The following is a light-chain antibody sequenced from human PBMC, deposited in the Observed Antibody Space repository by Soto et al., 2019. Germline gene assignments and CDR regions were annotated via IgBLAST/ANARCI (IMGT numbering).Light chain of an antibody. CDR3: CSYAGSSTWV. CDR2: EVS. V-gene: IGLV2-23*02. Sequence: QSALTQPGSVSGSPGQSITISCTGTISDVGSYNLVSWYQQHPGKAPKLMIYEVSKRPSGVSNRFSGSKSGNTASLTISGLQAEDEADYYCCSYAGSSTWVFGGGTKLTVL. J-gene: IGLJ3*02. CDR1: ISDVGSYNL.